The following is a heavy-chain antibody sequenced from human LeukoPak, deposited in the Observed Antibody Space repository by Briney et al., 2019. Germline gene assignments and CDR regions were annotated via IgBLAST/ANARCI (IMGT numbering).Heavy chain of an antibody. D-gene: IGHD4-17*01. CDR2: IYYTGTT. V-gene: IGHV4-39*01. Sequence: PSETLSLTCTVSGGSINSYYWGWIRQPPGKGLEWIGSIYYTGTTYYNPSLKSRVTIYVDTSKNQFSLKLSSVTAADTAVYYCVRRYGDYNFDYWGQGTLVTVSS. CDR1: GGSINSYY. CDR3: VRRYGDYNFDY. J-gene: IGHJ4*02.